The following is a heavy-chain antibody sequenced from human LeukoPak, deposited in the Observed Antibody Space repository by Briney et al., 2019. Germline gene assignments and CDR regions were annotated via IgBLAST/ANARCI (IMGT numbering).Heavy chain of an antibody. D-gene: IGHD1-26*01. CDR2: XPSGGST. J-gene: IGHJ6*03. V-gene: IGHV1-46*01. CDR3: ARAYSGSYFYYYYYMDV. Sequence: XPSGGSTSYAKKFQGRVTMTRDTSTSTVYMELSSLRSEDTAVYYCARAYSGSYFYYYYYMDVWGKGTTVTVSS.